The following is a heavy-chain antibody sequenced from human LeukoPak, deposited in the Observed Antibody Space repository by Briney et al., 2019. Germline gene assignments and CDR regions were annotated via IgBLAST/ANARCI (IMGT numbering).Heavy chain of an antibody. J-gene: IGHJ5*02. CDR1: GFDLTTYA. V-gene: IGHV3-23*01. CDR3: ARCMVLSQGWCNWFDP. D-gene: IGHD6-13*01. Sequence: GGSLRLSCAASGFDLTTYAMTWVRQAPAKGLEWVSSIIIGGGGTYYADSVKGRFTISRDNSENTLHLQMNNLRVEDTARYSCARCMVLSQGWCNWFDPWGQGTLVTVSS. CDR2: IIIGGGGT.